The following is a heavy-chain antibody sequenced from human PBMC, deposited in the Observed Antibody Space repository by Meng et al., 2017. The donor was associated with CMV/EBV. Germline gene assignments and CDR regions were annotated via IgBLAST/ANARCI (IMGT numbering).Heavy chain of an antibody. V-gene: IGHV3-7*01. CDR1: GFTVSSNY. Sequence: GGSLRLSCAASGFTVSSNYMSWVRQAPGKGLEWVANIKQDGSEKYYVDSVKGRFTISRDNAKNSLYLQMNSLRAEDTAVYYCARDRGYYDFWSGYPPYFDYWGQGTLVTVSS. CDR2: IKQDGSEK. J-gene: IGHJ4*02. D-gene: IGHD3-3*01. CDR3: ARDRGYYDFWSGYPPYFDY.